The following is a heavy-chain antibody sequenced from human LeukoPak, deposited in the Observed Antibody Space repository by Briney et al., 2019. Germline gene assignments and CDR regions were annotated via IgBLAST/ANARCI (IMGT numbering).Heavy chain of an antibody. CDR2: IYTSGST. Sequence: SQTLSLTCTVSGGSISSGSYYWSWIRQPAGKGLEWIGRIYTSGSTNYNPSLKSRVTISVDTSKNQFSLKLSSVTAADTAVYYCARPSLYDEDAFDIWGQGTMVTVSS. CDR3: ARPSLYDEDAFDI. D-gene: IGHD3-16*02. CDR1: GGSISSGSYY. V-gene: IGHV4-61*02. J-gene: IGHJ3*02.